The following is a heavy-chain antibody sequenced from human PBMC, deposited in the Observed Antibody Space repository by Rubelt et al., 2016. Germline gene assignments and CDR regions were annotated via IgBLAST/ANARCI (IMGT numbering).Heavy chain of an antibody. CDR3: AKGPPFR. V-gene: IGHV3-23*01. J-gene: IGHJ4*02. CDR2: ISGSRGST. Sequence: SWVRQAPGKGPEWVSVISGSRGSTYYADSVKGRFTISRDNSKDTLYLQMNSLRVEDTAVYYCAKGPPFRWGQGTLVTVFS.